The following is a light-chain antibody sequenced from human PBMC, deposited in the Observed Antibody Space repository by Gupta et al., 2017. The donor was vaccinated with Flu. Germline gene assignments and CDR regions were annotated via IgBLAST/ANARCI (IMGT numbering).Light chain of an antibody. CDR3: QQYKYWPLT. CDR2: GAS. J-gene: IGKJ1*01. CDR1: QSVSTN. Sequence: EIVMTQFPATLSVSPGEAATLSCSASQSVSTNLAWYQRKPGQAPRLLIYGASSRATDIPIRCRGSGSGTEFTLTISRLQSEDFAVYYCQQYKYWPLTFGQGTKV. V-gene: IGKV3D-15*01.